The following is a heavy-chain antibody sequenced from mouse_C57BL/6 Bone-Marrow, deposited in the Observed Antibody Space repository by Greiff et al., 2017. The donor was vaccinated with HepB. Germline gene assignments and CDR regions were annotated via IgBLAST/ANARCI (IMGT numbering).Heavy chain of an antibody. V-gene: IGHV5-17*01. Sequence: EVMLVESGGGLVKPGGSLKLSCAASGFTFSDYGMHWVRQAPEKGLEWVAYISSGSSTIYYADTVKGRFTISRDNAKNTLFLQMTSLRSEDTAMHYCASPDGYSFAYWGQGTLVTVSA. CDR2: ISSGSSTI. D-gene: IGHD2-3*01. CDR3: ASPDGYSFAY. J-gene: IGHJ3*01. CDR1: GFTFSDYG.